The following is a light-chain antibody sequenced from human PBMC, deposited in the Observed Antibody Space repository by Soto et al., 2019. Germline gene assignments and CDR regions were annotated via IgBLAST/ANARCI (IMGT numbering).Light chain of an antibody. Sequence: QSALTQPASVSGSPGQSITISCTGTSSDVGGYNFVSWYQQHPGKVPKLMIFDVNRRPSGVSDRFSGSKSGNTASLTISGLQDEDEGGYYCCSYTSSSTHVFGSWTKVTV. CDR3: CSYTSSSTHV. CDR2: DVN. CDR1: SSDVGGYNF. J-gene: IGLJ1*01. V-gene: IGLV2-14*03.